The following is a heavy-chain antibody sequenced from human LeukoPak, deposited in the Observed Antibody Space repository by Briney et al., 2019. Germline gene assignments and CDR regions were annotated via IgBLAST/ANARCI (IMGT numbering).Heavy chain of an antibody. CDR2: ISGSGGST. D-gene: IGHD3-22*01. J-gene: IGHJ4*02. CDR1: GFTFSSYA. CDR3: AKVTSYYYDSSGYWNY. Sequence: PGGSLRLSCAASGFTFSSYAMSWVRHAPGKGLEWVSAISGSGGSTYYADSVKGRFTISRDNSKNTLYLQMNSLRAEDTAVYYCAKVTSYYYDSSGYWNYWGQGTLVTVSS. V-gene: IGHV3-23*01.